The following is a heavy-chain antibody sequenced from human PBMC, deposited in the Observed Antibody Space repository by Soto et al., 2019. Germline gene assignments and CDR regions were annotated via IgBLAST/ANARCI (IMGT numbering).Heavy chain of an antibody. CDR3: ASDYGL. CDR2: INQDGTAK. D-gene: IGHD4-17*01. CDR1: GFTFGTHW. V-gene: IGHV3-7*04. J-gene: IGHJ4*02. Sequence: EVQLVESGGGLVQPGGSLRLSCAVSGFTFGTHWMSWVRQAPGKGPEWVANINQDGTAKSYVDSVKGRFTISRDNAKNSLYLQMSSLRVEDTAVYYCASDYGLGGQGSLVTVSS.